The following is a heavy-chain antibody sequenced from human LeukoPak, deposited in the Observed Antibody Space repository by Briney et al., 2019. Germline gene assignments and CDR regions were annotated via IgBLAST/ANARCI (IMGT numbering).Heavy chain of an antibody. V-gene: IGHV4-4*07. J-gene: IGHJ4*02. CDR1: GGSISSYY. Sequence: TSETLSLTCTVSGGSISSYYWSWIRQPPGKGLEWIGRISASGNTNYNPSLKSRVTMSVDTSMNLFALKLSSVTAADTAVYYCARQGVATAIDYWGQGTLVTVSS. D-gene: IGHD2-21*02. CDR2: ISASGNT. CDR3: ARQGVATAIDY.